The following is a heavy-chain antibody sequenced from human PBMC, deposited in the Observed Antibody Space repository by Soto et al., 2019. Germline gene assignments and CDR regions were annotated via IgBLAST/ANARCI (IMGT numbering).Heavy chain of an antibody. CDR3: ACRYCTSTSCSFDY. V-gene: IGHV4-59*01. J-gene: IGHJ4*02. CDR2: IYYSGST. Sequence: PSETLSLTCTVSGGSISSYYWSWIQQPPGKGLEWIGYIYYSGSTNYNPSLKSRVTISVDTSKNQFSLKLSSVTAADTAVYYCACRYCTSTSCSFDYWGQGTLVTVSS. CDR1: GGSISSYY. D-gene: IGHD2-2*01.